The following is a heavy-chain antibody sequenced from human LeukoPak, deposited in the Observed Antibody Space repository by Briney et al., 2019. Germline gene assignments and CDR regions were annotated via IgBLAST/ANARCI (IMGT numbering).Heavy chain of an antibody. CDR1: GGTFKSFA. Sequence: ASVKVSCKASGGTFKSFAFNWVRQAHGQGLEWMGMIIPMFGTTVYAQKFQGRVTITADELTTTVYMELTSLISEDTAVYFCARDFDYWGQGTLVTVSS. V-gene: IGHV1-69*13. CDR3: ARDFDY. CDR2: IIPMFGTT. J-gene: IGHJ4*02.